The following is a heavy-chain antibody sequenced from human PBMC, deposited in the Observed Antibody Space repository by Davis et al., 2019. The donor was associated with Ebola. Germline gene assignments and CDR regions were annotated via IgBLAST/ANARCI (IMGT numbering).Heavy chain of an antibody. D-gene: IGHD1-14*01. J-gene: IGHJ6*04. CDR3: AREGKEAGYYYYYAMDV. CDR1: GFTFSSYG. V-gene: IGHV3-33*01. Sequence: PGGSLRLSCAASGFTFSSYGMHWVRQAPGKGLEWVAVVWYDGNNKYYADSVKGRFTISRDNSKNTLYLQMNSLRAEDTAVYYCAREGKEAGYYYYYAMDVWGKGTTVTVSS. CDR2: VWYDGNNK.